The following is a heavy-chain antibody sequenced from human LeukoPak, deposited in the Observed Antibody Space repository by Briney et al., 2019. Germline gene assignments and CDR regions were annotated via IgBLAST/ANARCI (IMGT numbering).Heavy chain of an antibody. D-gene: IGHD6-13*01. CDR2: INHSGST. CDR3: ARVSIAAAGGKYYYYYMDV. V-gene: IGHV4-34*01. Sequence: PSETLSLTCAVYGGSFSGYYWSWILQPPGKGLEWIGEINHSGSTNYNPSLKSRVTISVDTSKNQFSLKLSSVTAADTAVYYCARVSIAAAGGKYYYYYMDVWGKGTTVTVSS. J-gene: IGHJ6*03. CDR1: GGSFSGYY.